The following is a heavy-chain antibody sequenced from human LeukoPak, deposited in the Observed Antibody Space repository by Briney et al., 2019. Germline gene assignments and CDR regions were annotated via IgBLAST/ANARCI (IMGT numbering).Heavy chain of an antibody. CDR2: ISRSGGKT. CDR1: GFTFTTYA. V-gene: IGHV3-23*01. J-gene: IGHJ4*02. Sequence: GGSLRLSCAPSGFTFTTYAMTWVGQAPGKGREGFSAISRSGGKTYYADSVKGQFTVSRDNSENTLYLQLNSLRAEDTAVYYCARDADPRTDSYNGNYFDYWGQGTLVTVSS. CDR3: ARDADPRTDSYNGNYFDY. D-gene: IGHD5-24*01.